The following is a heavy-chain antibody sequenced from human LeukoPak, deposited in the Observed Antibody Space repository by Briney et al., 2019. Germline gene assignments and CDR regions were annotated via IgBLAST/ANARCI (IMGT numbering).Heavy chain of an antibody. D-gene: IGHD6-13*01. CDR1: GFTFSSYA. Sequence: PGGSLRLSCAASGFTFSSYAMHWVRQAPGKGLEWVAVISYDGSNKYYADSVKGLFTISRDNSKNTLYLQMNSLRAEDTAVYYCASQGQQLDPFDYWGQGTLVTVSS. V-gene: IGHV3-30*04. CDR2: ISYDGSNK. CDR3: ASQGQQLDPFDY. J-gene: IGHJ4*02.